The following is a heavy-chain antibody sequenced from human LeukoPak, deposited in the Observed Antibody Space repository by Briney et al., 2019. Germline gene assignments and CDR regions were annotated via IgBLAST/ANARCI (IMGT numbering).Heavy chain of an antibody. Sequence: SETLSLTCTVSGGSISSHYWSWIRQPPGKGLEWIGYIYYSGSTNYNPSLKSRVTISVDTSKNQFSLKLSSVTAADTAVYYCARGDKEGIAVAGTSLYYYYYYMDVWGKGTTVTVSS. V-gene: IGHV4-59*11. J-gene: IGHJ6*03. CDR3: ARGDKEGIAVAGTSLYYYYYYMDV. D-gene: IGHD6-19*01. CDR2: IYYSGST. CDR1: GGSISSHY.